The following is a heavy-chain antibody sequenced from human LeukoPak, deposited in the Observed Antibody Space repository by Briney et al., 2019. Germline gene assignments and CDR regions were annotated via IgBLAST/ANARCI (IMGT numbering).Heavy chain of an antibody. CDR3: AREGPIYCSGGSCYPQSGWFDP. D-gene: IGHD2-15*01. Sequence: ASVKVSCKASGYTFTSYYIHWVRQAPGQGLEWMGIINPSGGSTSNAQKFQGRVTMTRDTSTSTVYMELSSLRSEDTAVYYCAREGPIYCSGGSCYPQSGWFDPWGQGTLVTVSS. J-gene: IGHJ5*02. CDR2: INPSGGST. CDR1: GYTFTSYY. V-gene: IGHV1-46*01.